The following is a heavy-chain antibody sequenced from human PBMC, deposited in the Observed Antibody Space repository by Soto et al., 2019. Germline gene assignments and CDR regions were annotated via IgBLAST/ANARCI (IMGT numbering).Heavy chain of an antibody. CDR3: ATDYYDSSGYSLNAH. J-gene: IGHJ1*01. Sequence: SVKVSCKASGGTFSSYAISWVRQAPGQGLEWMGGIIPIFGTANYAQKFQGRVTITADKSTSTAYMELSSLRSEGTAVYYCATDYYDSSGYSLNAHWGQGTLVTVSS. V-gene: IGHV1-69*06. CDR1: GGTFSSYA. CDR2: IIPIFGTA. D-gene: IGHD3-22*01.